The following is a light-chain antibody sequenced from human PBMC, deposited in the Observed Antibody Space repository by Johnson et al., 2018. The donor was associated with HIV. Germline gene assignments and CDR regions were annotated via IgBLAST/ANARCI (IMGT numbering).Light chain of an antibody. Sequence: QSVLTQPPSVSAAPGQKVTFSCSGSSSNIGENFVSWYQHLPGTAPKLLIYENNKRPSGIPDRFSASKSGTSATLGITGLQTGDEADYYCGTWDSSLSAAVFGTGTKVTVL. J-gene: IGLJ1*01. CDR3: GTWDSSLSAAV. CDR2: ENN. V-gene: IGLV1-51*02. CDR1: SSNIGENF.